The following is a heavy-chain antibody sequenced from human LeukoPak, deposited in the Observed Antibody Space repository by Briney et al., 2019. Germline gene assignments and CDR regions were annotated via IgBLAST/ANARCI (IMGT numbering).Heavy chain of an antibody. CDR2: MNPNSGNT. J-gene: IGHJ3*02. CDR3: ARRVGATDAFDI. V-gene: IGHV1-8*03. CDR1: GGTFSSYA. D-gene: IGHD1-26*01. Sequence: ASVKVSCKASGGTFSSYAISWVRQAPGQGLEWMGWMNPNSGNTGYAQNFQGRVTITRNTSISTAYMELSSLRSEDTAVYYCARRVGATDAFDIWGQGTMVTVSS.